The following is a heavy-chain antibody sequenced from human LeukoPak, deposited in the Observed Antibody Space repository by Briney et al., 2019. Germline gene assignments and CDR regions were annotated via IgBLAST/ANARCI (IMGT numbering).Heavy chain of an antibody. CDR2: IYYSGST. J-gene: IGHJ4*02. CDR1: GGSISSSSYY. V-gene: IGHV4-39*01. CDR3: ARQGGVIPLYFFDY. D-gene: IGHD3-16*02. Sequence: PSETLSLTCTVSGGSISSSSYYWGWIRQPPGKGLEWIGSIYYSGSTYYNPSLKSRVTISVDTSKNQFSLKLSSVTAADTAVYYCARQGGVIPLYFFDYWGQGTLVTVSS.